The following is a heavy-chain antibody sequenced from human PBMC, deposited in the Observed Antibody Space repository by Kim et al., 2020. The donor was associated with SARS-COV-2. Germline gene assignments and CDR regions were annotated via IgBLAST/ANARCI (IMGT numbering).Heavy chain of an antibody. V-gene: IGHV4-31*03. CDR3: ARDSTGYDSIGYFRAWGRDAFDI. CDR1: GGSISSGGYY. J-gene: IGHJ3*02. Sequence: SETLSLTCTVSGGSISSGGYYWSWIRQHPGKGLEWIGYIYYSGSTYYNPSLKSRVTISVDTSKNQFSLKLSSVTAADTAVYYCARDSTGYDSIGYFRAWGRDAFDIWGQGTMVTVSS. D-gene: IGHD3-22*01. CDR2: IYYSGST.